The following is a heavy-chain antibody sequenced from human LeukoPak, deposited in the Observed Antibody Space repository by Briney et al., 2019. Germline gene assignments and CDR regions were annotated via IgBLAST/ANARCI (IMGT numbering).Heavy chain of an antibody. CDR1: GFTFSSYW. J-gene: IGHJ4*02. Sequence: PGGSLRLSCVASGFTFSSYWMSWLRQAPGKGLEWVANIKQDGSEKYYMDSVKGRFTISRDNAKNSLFLQMNSLRAEDTAVYYCARDQDSSSYFDYWGQGTLVTVSS. CDR2: IKQDGSEK. V-gene: IGHV3-7*03. CDR3: ARDQDSSSYFDY. D-gene: IGHD6-13*01.